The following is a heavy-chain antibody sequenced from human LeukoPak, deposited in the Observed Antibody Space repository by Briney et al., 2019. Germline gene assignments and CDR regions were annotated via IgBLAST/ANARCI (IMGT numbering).Heavy chain of an antibody. Sequence: PGGSLRLSCAASGFTFSGYSMNWVRQAPGKGLEWVSSISSSSSYIYYADSVKGRFTISRDNAKNSLYLQMNSLRAEDTAVYYCARHYDSSGYPQDAFDIWGQGTMVTVSS. D-gene: IGHD3-22*01. J-gene: IGHJ3*02. CDR1: GFTFSGYS. V-gene: IGHV3-21*01. CDR3: ARHYDSSGYPQDAFDI. CDR2: ISSSSSYI.